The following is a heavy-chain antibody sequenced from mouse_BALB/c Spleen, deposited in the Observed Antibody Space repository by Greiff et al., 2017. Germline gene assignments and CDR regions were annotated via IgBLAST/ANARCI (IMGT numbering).Heavy chain of an antibody. CDR3: ARERKDDYGSSDAMDY. V-gene: IGHV2-9*02. CDR1: GFSLTSYG. Sequence: VQLQESGPGLVAPSQSLSITCTVSGFSLTSYGVHWVRQPPGKGLEWLGVIWAGGSTNYNSALMSRLSISKDNSKSQVFLKMNSLQTDDTAMYYCARERKDDYGSSDAMDYWGQGTSVTVSS. D-gene: IGHD1-1*01. CDR2: IWAGGST. J-gene: IGHJ4*01.